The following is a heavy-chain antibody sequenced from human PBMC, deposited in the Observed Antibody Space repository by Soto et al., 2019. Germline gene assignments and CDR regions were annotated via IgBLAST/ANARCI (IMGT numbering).Heavy chain of an antibody. CDR1: GGSISSYY. Sequence: SETLSLTCTVSGGSISSYYWSWIRQPPGKGLEWIGYIYYSGSTNYNPSLKSRVTISVDTSKNQFSLKLSSVTAADTAVYYCASVPRAATRFYFDYRAQGTLVTVSA. CDR3: ASVPRAATRFYFDY. CDR2: IYYSGST. J-gene: IGHJ4*02. V-gene: IGHV4-59*01. D-gene: IGHD2-15*01.